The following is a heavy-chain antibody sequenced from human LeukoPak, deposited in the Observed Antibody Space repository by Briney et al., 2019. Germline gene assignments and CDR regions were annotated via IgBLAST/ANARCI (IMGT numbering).Heavy chain of an antibody. CDR1: GFTFSSYW. J-gene: IGHJ4*02. CDR3: ARHVPWGSSGYYRAHFDY. CDR2: ISGSGGSR. V-gene: IGHV3-23*01. D-gene: IGHD3-22*01. Sequence: GGSLRLSCAASGFTFSSYWMSWVRQAPGKGLEWVSGISGSGGSRYYAESVKGRFTISRDNSKNTLYLQMNSLRAEDTAVYYCARHVPWGSSGYYRAHFDYWGQGTLVTVSS.